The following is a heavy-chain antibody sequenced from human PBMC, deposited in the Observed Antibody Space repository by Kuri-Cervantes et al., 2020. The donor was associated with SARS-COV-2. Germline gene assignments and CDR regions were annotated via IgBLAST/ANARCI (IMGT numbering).Heavy chain of an antibody. CDR3: ARTGHGFLGYLLDY. CDR1: GFSLSRYT. CDR2: IKQDGSEK. Sequence: GESLKISCEASGFSLSRYTMSWVRQAPGKGLEWVANIKQDGSEKYYVDSVKGRFTISRDNSKNTLYLQMNSLRAEDTAVYYCARTGHGFLGYLLDYWGQGTLVTVSS. D-gene: IGHD1-14*01. V-gene: IGHV3-7*01. J-gene: IGHJ4*02.